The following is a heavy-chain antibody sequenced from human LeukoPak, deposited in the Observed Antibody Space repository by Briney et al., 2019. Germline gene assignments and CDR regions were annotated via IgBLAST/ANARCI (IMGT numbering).Heavy chain of an antibody. CDR2: IYYSGST. D-gene: IGHD6-19*01. CDR3: AREAKHSSGLDL. CDR1: GGSISSYY. J-gene: IGHJ5*02. Sequence: PSETLSLTCTVSGGSISSYYWSWIRQPPGKGLEWIGYIYYSGSTNYNPSLKSRVTISVDTSKNQFSLKLSSVTAADTAVYYCAREAKHSSGLDLWGQGTLVTVSS. V-gene: IGHV4-59*01.